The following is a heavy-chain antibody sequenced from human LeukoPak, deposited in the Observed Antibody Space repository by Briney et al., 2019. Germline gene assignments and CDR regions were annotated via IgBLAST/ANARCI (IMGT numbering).Heavy chain of an antibody. J-gene: IGHJ4*02. Sequence: ASVKVSCKASGYTFTGYYMHWVRQAPGQGLEWMGWINPNSGGTNYAQKFQGRVTITADKSTSTAYMELSSLRSEDTAVYYCARGKWLRDPFDYWGQGTLVTVSS. CDR1: GYTFTGYY. CDR3: ARGKWLRDPFDY. V-gene: IGHV1-2*02. D-gene: IGHD5-12*01. CDR2: INPNSGGT.